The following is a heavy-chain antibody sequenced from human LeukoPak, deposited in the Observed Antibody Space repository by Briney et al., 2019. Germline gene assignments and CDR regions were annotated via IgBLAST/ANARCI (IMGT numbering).Heavy chain of an antibody. CDR3: AKDPTATLYYFDY. D-gene: IGHD2-21*02. V-gene: IGHV3-23*01. Sequence: GGSLRLSCAASGFTFSGYAMSWVRQAPGKGLEWVSAISGSGGSTYYADSVKGRFTISRDNSKNTLYLQMNSLRAEDTAVYYCAKDPTATLYYFDYWGQGTLVTVSS. CDR2: ISGSGGST. CDR1: GFTFSGYA. J-gene: IGHJ4*02.